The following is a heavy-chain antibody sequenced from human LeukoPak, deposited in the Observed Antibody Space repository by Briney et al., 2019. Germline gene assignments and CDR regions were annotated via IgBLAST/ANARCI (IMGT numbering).Heavy chain of an antibody. D-gene: IGHD6-13*01. CDR2: IWYDGSNK. V-gene: IGHV3-33*08. Sequence: GGSLRLSCAASGFTFSGYGMHWVRQAPGKGLEWVAVIWYDGSNKYYADSVKGRFTISRDNSKNTLYLQMNSLRAEDTAVYYCARDFEQQPTDYWGQGTLVTVSS. J-gene: IGHJ4*02. CDR1: GFTFSGYG. CDR3: ARDFEQQPTDY.